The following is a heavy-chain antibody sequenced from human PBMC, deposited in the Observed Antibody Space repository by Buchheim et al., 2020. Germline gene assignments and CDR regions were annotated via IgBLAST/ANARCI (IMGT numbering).Heavy chain of an antibody. CDR3: AKSVEVVVVSAKTGTDFQH. CDR1: GFTFSSYA. CDR2: ISGSGGST. J-gene: IGHJ1*01. V-gene: IGHV3-23*01. D-gene: IGHD2-21*02. Sequence: EVQLLESGGGLVQPGGSLRLSCAASGFTFSSYAMSWVRQAPGKGLEWVSAISGSGGSTYYADSVKGRFTISRDNSKNTLYLQFNNLRAEDTAVYYWAKSVEVVVVSAKTGTDFQHWGQGTL.